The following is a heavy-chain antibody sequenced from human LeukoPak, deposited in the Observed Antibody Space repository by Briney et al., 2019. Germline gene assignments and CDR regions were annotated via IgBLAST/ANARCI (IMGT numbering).Heavy chain of an antibody. V-gene: IGHV5-51*01. CDR1: GYRFTSYW. D-gene: IGHD2-2*02. Sequence: GESLNISCKGSGYRFTSYWIGWVRQIPGKGVEWMWLIYPDDSDTRYSPSFQGQVTISADKSISTAYLQWSSLKASDTAMYYCAIGGDSTTSCYRCFDYWGQGTLVTVSS. CDR2: IYPDDSDT. CDR3: AIGGDSTTSCYRCFDY. J-gene: IGHJ4*02.